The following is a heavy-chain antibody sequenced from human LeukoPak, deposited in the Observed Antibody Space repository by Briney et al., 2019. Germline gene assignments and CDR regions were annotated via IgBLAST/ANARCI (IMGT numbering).Heavy chain of an antibody. CDR2: IIPILGIA. D-gene: IGHD3-10*01. Sequence: GASVKVSCKASGGDFSRYAISWVRQAPGQGLEWMGRIIPILGIANYAQKFQGRVTITADKSTSTAYMELSSLRSEDTAVYYCAPFPAAGVRGVIMPAVRWGQGTLVTVSS. V-gene: IGHV1-69*04. CDR3: APFPAAGVRGVIMPAVR. CDR1: GGDFSRYA. J-gene: IGHJ4*02.